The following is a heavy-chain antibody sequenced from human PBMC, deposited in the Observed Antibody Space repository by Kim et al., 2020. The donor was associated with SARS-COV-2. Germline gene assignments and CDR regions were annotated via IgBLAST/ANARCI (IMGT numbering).Heavy chain of an antibody. V-gene: IGHV3-23*03. Sequence: GGSLRLSCAASGFTFSSSAMSWVRQAPGKGLQWVSVIYSGGTSTYYVDSVKGRFTISRDNSKNTLFLQMNSLRAEDTAVYYCASGSGSYIVYWGQG. D-gene: IGHD3-10*01. CDR1: GFTFSSSA. J-gene: IGHJ4*02. CDR2: IYSGGTST. CDR3: ASGSGSYIVY.